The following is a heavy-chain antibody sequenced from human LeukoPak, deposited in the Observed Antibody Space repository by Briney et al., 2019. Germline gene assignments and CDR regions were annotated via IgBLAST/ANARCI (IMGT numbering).Heavy chain of an antibody. CDR2: ISAYNGNT. Sequence: EASVKVSCKASGYTFTSYGISWVRQAPGQGLEWMGWISAYNGNTNYAQKLQGRVTMTTDTSTSTAYMELRSLRSDDTAVYYCAREAQGYCSGGSCYARFDPWGQGTLVTVSS. J-gene: IGHJ5*02. V-gene: IGHV1-18*01. CDR3: AREAQGYCSGGSCYARFDP. D-gene: IGHD2-15*01. CDR1: GYTFTSYG.